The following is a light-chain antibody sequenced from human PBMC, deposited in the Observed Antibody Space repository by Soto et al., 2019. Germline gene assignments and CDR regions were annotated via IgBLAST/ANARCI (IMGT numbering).Light chain of an antibody. V-gene: IGKV1-6*01. CDR3: LPDYGYPRT. CDR1: QDIRND. Sequence: AIQMTQSPSSLSASVGDRVIITCRASQDIRNDLGWYQQKPGEAPKLLIYSASSLHSGVPSRFSGRLSGTDFTLTISSLQPEDSATYYCLPDYGYPRTLGQGTKVDIK. J-gene: IGKJ1*01. CDR2: SAS.